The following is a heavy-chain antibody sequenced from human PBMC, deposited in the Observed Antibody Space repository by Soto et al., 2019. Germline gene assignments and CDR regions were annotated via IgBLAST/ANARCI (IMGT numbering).Heavy chain of an antibody. D-gene: IGHD3-3*01. CDR3: ARLGRTYYDFWSGYFSYYGMDV. CDR2: INHSGST. J-gene: IGHJ6*02. Sequence: QVQLQQWGAGLLKPSETLSLTCAVYGGSFSGYYWSWIRQPPGKGLEWIGEINHSGSTNYNPSLKSRVTISVDTSKNQFSLKLSSVTAADTAVYYCARLGRTYYDFWSGYFSYYGMDVWGQGTTVTVSS. V-gene: IGHV4-34*01. CDR1: GGSFSGYY.